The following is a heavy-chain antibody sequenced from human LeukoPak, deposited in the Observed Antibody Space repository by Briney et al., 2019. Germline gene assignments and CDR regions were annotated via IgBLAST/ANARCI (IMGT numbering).Heavy chain of an antibody. J-gene: IGHJ6*02. D-gene: IGHD3-22*01. CDR3: EKDQYSYVSSPYYSYGMDV. CDR2: ISYDGSSQ. CDR1: EHTGSTHG. V-gene: IGHV3-30*15. Sequence: RLLRRSIAATEHTGSTHGMHWVYLSLVAGPERMTVISYDGSSQYYADSVKGRFTVSRDNYKNTLYLQMSSLRAEDTAVYYCEKDQYSYVSSPYYSYGMDVWGQGTTVTVSS.